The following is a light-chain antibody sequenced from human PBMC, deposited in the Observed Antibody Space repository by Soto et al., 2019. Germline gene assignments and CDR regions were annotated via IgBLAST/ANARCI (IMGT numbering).Light chain of an antibody. Sequence: QSVLTQPPSVSGSPGQSVTISCTGTSSDVGSYNRVSWYQQPPGTAPKLMIYEVSNRPSGVPDRFSGSKSGNTASLTISGLQAEDEAGYYCSSYTSSSTYVFGTGTKVTV. J-gene: IGLJ1*01. CDR1: SSDVGSYNR. V-gene: IGLV2-18*02. CDR2: EVS. CDR3: SSYTSSSTYV.